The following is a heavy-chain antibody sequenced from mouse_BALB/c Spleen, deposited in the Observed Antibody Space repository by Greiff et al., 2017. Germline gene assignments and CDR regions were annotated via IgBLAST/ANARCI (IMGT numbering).Heavy chain of an antibody. V-gene: IGHV3-6*02. CDR3: ARESYGTGAMDY. CDR1: GYSITSGYY. CDR2: ISYDGSN. D-gene: IGHD1-1*01. Sequence: VQLKESGPGLVKPSQSLSLTCSVTGYSITSGYYWNWIRQFPGNKLEWMGYISYDGSNNYNPSLKNRISITRDTSKNQFFLKLNSVTTEDTATYYCARESYGTGAMDYWGQGTSVTVSS. J-gene: IGHJ4*01.